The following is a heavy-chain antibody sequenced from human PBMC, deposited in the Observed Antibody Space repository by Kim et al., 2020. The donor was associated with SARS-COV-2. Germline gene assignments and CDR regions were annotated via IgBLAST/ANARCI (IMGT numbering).Heavy chain of an antibody. CDR1: GYSFTSYW. J-gene: IGHJ4*02. CDR2: IYPGDSDT. V-gene: IGHV5-51*01. CDR3: ARHSITLVRGVIADYFDY. D-gene: IGHD3-10*01. Sequence: GESLKISCKGSGYSFTSYWIGWVPQMPGKGLEWMGIIYPGDSDTRYSPSFQGQVTISADKSITTAYLQWSSLKASDTAMYYCARHSITLVRGVIADYFDYWGQGTLVTVSS.